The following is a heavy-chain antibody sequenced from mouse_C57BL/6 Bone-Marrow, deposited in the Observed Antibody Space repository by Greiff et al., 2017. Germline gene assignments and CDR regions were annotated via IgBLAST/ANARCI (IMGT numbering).Heavy chain of an antibody. J-gene: IGHJ4*01. CDR2: IDPSDSYT. V-gene: IGHV1-50*01. CDR3: ARLCVLRGYAMDY. CDR1: GYTFTSYW. Sequence: QVQLQQPGAELVKPGASVKLSCKASGYTFTSYWMQWVKQRPGQGLEWIGEIDPSDSYTNYNQKFKGKATLTVDTSSSTAYMQLSSLTAEDTAVYYCARLCVLRGYAMDYWGQGTSVTVSS. D-gene: IGHD1-1*01.